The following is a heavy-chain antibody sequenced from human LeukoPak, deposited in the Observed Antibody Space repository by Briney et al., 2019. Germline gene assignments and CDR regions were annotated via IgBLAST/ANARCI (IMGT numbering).Heavy chain of an antibody. CDR3: ARGGSFVEY. V-gene: IGHV3-48*03. Sequence: GGPLRLPCAASGFTFINYGMHGFRRAPGKGLEWVSYISSGGSMVYYADSVKGRFTVSRDNAKDSLYLQMHSLRAEDTAVYYWARGGSFVEYWGQGTLVSVSS. CDR2: ISSGGSMV. J-gene: IGHJ4*02. D-gene: IGHD3-10*01. CDR1: GFTFINYG.